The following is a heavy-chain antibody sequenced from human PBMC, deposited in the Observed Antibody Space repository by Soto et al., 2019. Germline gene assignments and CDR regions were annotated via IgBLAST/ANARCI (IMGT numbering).Heavy chain of an antibody. CDR3: ALRPGNYDFWSGPSQDAFDI. J-gene: IGHJ3*02. V-gene: IGHV4-30-4*01. CDR2: IYYSGST. CDR1: GGSISSGDYY. D-gene: IGHD3-3*01. Sequence: SETLSLTCTVSGGSISSGDYYWSWIRQPPGKGLEWIGYIYYSGSTYYNPSLKRRVTISVDTAKNQFSLKLSSVTAADTAVYYCALRPGNYDFWSGPSQDAFDIWGQGTMVTVSS.